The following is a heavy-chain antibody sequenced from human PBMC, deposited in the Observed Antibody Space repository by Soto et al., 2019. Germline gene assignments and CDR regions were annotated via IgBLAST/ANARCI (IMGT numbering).Heavy chain of an antibody. CDR3: VRIPYDHVWGTDRYSPNFDY. Sequence: EVQLLESGGGLVQHGGSLRLSCAASGFTFSIYALSWVRQGPGKGLEWVSGISGSGDSKHYSDSLMGRFTISRDNSKNTLYLQMNSLRAEDTAVYYCVRIPYDHVWGTDRYSPNFDYWGQGTQVTVSS. J-gene: IGHJ4*02. D-gene: IGHD3-16*02. CDR1: GFTFSIYA. CDR2: ISGSGDSK. V-gene: IGHV3-23*01.